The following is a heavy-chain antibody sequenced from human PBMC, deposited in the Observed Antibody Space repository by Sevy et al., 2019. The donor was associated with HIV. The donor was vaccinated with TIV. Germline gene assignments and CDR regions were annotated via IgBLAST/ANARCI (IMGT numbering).Heavy chain of an antibody. J-gene: IGHJ4*02. Sequence: GGCLRLSCAASGFTFSDYYMSWIRQAPGKGLEWVSYISSSGSTIYYADSVKGRFTISRDNAKNSLYLQMNSLRAEDTAVYYCARIVVVAATYYFDYWGQGTLVTVSS. CDR3: ARIVVVAATYYFDY. D-gene: IGHD2-15*01. V-gene: IGHV3-11*01. CDR2: ISSSGSTI. CDR1: GFTFSDYY.